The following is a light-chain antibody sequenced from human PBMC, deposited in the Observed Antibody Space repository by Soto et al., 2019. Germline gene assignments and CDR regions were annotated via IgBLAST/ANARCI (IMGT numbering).Light chain of an antibody. CDR3: QQYNDWPPWK. V-gene: IGKV3-15*01. CDR1: QNISTY. Sequence: EIVLTQSPATLSLSPVEVASLSFMASQNISTYLAWYQQRPGQVPRLLIYGASNRATGIPARFSGSGSGTEFTLTIRSLQSEDFAVYYCQQYNDWPPWKCGQGTKGDIK. CDR2: GAS. J-gene: IGKJ1*01.